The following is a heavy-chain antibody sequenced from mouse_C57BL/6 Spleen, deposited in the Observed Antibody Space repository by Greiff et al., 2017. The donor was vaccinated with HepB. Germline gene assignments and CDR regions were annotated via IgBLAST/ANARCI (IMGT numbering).Heavy chain of an antibody. D-gene: IGHD1-1*01. CDR2: IDPSDSET. CDR1: GYTFTSYW. Sequence: QVQLQQPGAELVRPGSSVKLSCKASGYTFTSYWMHWVKQRPIQGLEWIGNIDPSDSETHYNQKFKDKATLTVDKSSSTAYLQLSSLTSEDSAVYYCARLDFGSSSHWYFDVWGTGTTVTVSS. CDR3: ARLDFGSSSHWYFDV. V-gene: IGHV1-52*01. J-gene: IGHJ1*03.